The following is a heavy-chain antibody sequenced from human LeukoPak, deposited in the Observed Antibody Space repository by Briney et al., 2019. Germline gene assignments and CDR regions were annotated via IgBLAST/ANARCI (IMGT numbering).Heavy chain of an antibody. CDR3: ASSGDTAMVFSRY. V-gene: IGHV1-2*02. CDR1: GYTFTGYY. D-gene: IGHD5-18*01. Sequence: GASVKVSCKASGYTFTGYYVHWVRQAPGQGLEWMGWINPNSGGTNYAQKFQGRVTITADKSTSTAYMELSSLRSEDTAVYYCASSGDTAMVFSRYWGQGTLVTVSS. CDR2: INPNSGGT. J-gene: IGHJ4*02.